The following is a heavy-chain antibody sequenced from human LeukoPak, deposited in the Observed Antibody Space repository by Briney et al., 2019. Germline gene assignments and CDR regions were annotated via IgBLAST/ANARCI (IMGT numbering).Heavy chain of an antibody. CDR1: GFTFSGSA. Sequence: GGSLRLSCAASGFTFSGSAMHWVRQSSGKGLEWGGRIRSKANSYATAYAASVKGSCTISRDDSKNTTYLQMNSLKTEDTAVYYCTRPRGYYDSSGIDYWGQGALVTVSS. V-gene: IGHV3-73*01. D-gene: IGHD3-22*01. J-gene: IGHJ4*02. CDR2: IRSKANSYAT. CDR3: TRPRGYYDSSGIDY.